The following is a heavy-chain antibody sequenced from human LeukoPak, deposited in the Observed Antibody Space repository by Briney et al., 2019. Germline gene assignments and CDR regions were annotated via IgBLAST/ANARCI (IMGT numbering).Heavy chain of an antibody. V-gene: IGHV3-7*01. CDR2: IMQDGSDK. Sequence: PGGSLRLSCAASGFTFSNSWMSWVRQAPGKGPEWVAMIMQDGSDKYYVDSVEGRFTISRDNAKNSLYLQMNSLRAEDTSVYYCATGGGDSWGQGTLVTVSS. J-gene: IGHJ4*02. D-gene: IGHD3-16*01. CDR3: ATGGGDS. CDR1: GFTFSNSW.